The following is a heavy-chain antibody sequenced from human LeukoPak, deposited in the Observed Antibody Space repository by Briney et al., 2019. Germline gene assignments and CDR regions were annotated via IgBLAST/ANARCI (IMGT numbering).Heavy chain of an antibody. CDR3: ARVSRLRLGDLSLLY. CDR1: GYTFTSYY. J-gene: IGHJ4*02. CDR2: INPSGGST. D-gene: IGHD3-16*02. Sequence: GASVKVSCKASGYTFTSYYMHWVRQAPGQGLEWMGIINPSGGSTSYAQKFQGRVTMTRDMSPSTVYMALSSLRSEDTAVYYCARVSRLRLGDLSLLYWGQGTLVTVSS. V-gene: IGHV1-46*01.